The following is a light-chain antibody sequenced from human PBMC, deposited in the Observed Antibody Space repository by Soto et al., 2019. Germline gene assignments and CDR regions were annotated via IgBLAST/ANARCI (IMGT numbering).Light chain of an antibody. CDR1: QSISSW. CDR3: QQYNSYSLT. Sequence: DIQMTQSPSTLSACVGDRVTITCRASQSISSWLAWYQQKPGKAPKFLIYKASNLEVGVPSRFSGSGSGTEFTLTISSLQPDDFATYYCQQYNSYSLTFGGGTKVHIK. V-gene: IGKV1-5*03. J-gene: IGKJ4*01. CDR2: KAS.